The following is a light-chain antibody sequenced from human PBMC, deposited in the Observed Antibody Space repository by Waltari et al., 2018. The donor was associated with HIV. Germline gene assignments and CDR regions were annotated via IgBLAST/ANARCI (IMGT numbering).Light chain of an antibody. CDR3: LQTYSRPRT. CDR2: AS. J-gene: IGKJ3*01. V-gene: IGKV1-39*01. CDR1: QNIGSF. Sequence: DIQMTQSPSPLSAPVGDSVTITCRASQNIGSFLSWYQHKPGQTPKLLISASTLQRGVPSRFSGGGSGTDFTLTITGLQPEDFTTYFCLQTYSRPRTFGPGTKVDFK.